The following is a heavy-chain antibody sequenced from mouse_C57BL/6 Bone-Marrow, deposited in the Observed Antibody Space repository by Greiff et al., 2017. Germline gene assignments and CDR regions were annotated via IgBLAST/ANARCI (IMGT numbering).Heavy chain of an antibody. CDR1: GYTFTGYW. Sequence: VQLQESGAELMKPGASVKLSCKATGYTFTGYWIEWVKQRPGHGLEWIGEILPGSGSTNYNEKFKGKATFTADTSSNTAYMQLSGLTTEDSAIYYCAGGNYDWFAYWGQGTLVTVSA. CDR3: AGGNYDWFAY. D-gene: IGHD2-1*01. J-gene: IGHJ3*01. V-gene: IGHV1-9*01. CDR2: ILPGSGST.